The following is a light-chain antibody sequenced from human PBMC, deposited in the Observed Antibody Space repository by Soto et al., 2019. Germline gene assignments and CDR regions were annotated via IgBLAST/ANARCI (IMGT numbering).Light chain of an antibody. J-gene: IGKJ1*01. V-gene: IGKV1-39*01. CDR1: QSISNY. CDR3: QQTYKTPLT. Sequence: DIPMTQSTYSLSASVGHSVTHTCRASQSISNYLNWYQQRPGKAPKLLIYLASSLSSGVPSKFSGSGSGTDFTLTISVLQPEDSATYYCQQTYKTPLTFGQGTKVDI. CDR2: LAS.